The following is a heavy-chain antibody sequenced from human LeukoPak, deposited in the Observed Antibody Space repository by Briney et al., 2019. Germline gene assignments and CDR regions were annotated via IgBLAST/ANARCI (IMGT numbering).Heavy chain of an antibody. CDR3: ARDLFSGSYQEDF. D-gene: IGHD1-26*01. Sequence: PGGSLRLSCAASGFTFSSYAMSWVRQAPGKGLEWVSAISGSGGSTYYADSVKGRFTISRDNSKNTLYLQMNSLRAEDTAVYYCARDLFSGSYQEDFWGQGALVTVSS. CDR1: GFTFSSYA. V-gene: IGHV3-23*01. J-gene: IGHJ4*02. CDR2: ISGSGGST.